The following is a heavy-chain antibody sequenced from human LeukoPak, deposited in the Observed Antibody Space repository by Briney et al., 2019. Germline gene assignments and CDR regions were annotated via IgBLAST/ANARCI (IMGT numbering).Heavy chain of an antibody. CDR2: IYYSGST. CDR1: GGSISSSSYY. CDR3: ARLPWFGGYYYGMDV. Sequence: SETLSLTCTVSGGSISSSSYYWGWIRQPPGKGLEWIGSIYYSGSTYYNPSLKSRVTISVDTSKNQFSLKLSSVTAADTAVYYCARLPWFGGYYYGMDVWGQGTTVTVSS. J-gene: IGHJ6*02. D-gene: IGHD3-10*01. V-gene: IGHV4-39*01.